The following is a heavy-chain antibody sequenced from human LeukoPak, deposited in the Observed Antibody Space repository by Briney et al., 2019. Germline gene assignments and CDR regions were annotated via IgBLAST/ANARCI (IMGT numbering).Heavy chain of an antibody. J-gene: IGHJ3*02. CDR2: IKQDGSEK. V-gene: IGHV3-7*01. D-gene: IGHD3-22*01. CDR1: GFTFSSYW. Sequence: GGSLRLSCAASGFTFSSYWMSWVRQAPGKGLEWVANIKQDGSEKYYVDSVKGRFTISRDSAKNSLYLQMNSLRAEDTAVYYCARDWLWYYYDSSGSQRADAFDIWGQGTMVTVSS. CDR3: ARDWLWYYYDSSGSQRADAFDI.